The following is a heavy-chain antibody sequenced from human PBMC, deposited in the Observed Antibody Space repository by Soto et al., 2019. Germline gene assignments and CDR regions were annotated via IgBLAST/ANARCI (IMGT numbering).Heavy chain of an antibody. CDR3: AQADSSDWYAVLDY. D-gene: IGHD6-19*01. CDR2: ISGSGGST. J-gene: IGHJ4*02. CDR1: GFTFSTYA. Sequence: EVQLLESGGGLVQPGGSLRLSCAASGFTFSTYAMSWVRQAPGKGLEWVSAISGSGGSTYYADSVKGRFTISRDNSKNTLYLQMNSLRAEDTAVYYCAQADSSDWYAVLDYWGQGSLVTVSS. V-gene: IGHV3-23*01.